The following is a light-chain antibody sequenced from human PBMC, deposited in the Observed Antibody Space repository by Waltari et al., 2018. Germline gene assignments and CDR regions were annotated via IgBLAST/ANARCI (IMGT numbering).Light chain of an antibody. CDR2: SHN. Sequence: QSVLTQPPSASGTPGQRVTISCSGSSSNIGSHTVNWYQQLPGTAPKLLIYSHNQRPSVVPDRFSGSKSGTSASLSISGLHSYDEADYYCAAWDDSLNGPVFGGGTKLTVL. CDR1: SSNIGSHT. V-gene: IGLV1-44*01. J-gene: IGLJ2*01. CDR3: AAWDDSLNGPV.